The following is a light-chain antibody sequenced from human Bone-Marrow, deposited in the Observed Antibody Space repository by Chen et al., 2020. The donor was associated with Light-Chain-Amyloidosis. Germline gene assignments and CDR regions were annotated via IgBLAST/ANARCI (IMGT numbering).Light chain of an antibody. J-gene: IGLJ1*01. CDR3: SSYTITNTLV. CDR1: SSDVGGDNH. V-gene: IGLV2-14*01. Sequence: QSALTQPASVSGSPGQSITISCTGTSSDVGGDNHVSWYQQHPDKAPKLMIYEVTNLPSWVPDRFSGSKSDNTASLTISGHQTEDEADYFCSSYTITNTLVFGSGTRVTVL. CDR2: EVT.